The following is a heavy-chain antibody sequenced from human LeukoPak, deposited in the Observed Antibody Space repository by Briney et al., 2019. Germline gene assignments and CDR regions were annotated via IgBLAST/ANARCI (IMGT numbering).Heavy chain of an antibody. J-gene: IGHJ4*02. V-gene: IGHV4-39*07. Sequence: SETLSLTCTVSGGSISSGSYYWSWIRQPPGKGLEWIGEINHSGSTNYNPSLKSRVTISVDTSKNQFSLKLSSVTAADTAVYYCARGDYGEDYWGQGTLVTVSS. D-gene: IGHD4-17*01. CDR2: INHSGST. CDR1: GGSISSGSYY. CDR3: ARGDYGEDY.